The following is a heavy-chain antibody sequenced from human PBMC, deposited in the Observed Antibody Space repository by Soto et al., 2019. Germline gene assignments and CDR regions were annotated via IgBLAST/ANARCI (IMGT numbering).Heavy chain of an antibody. Sequence: QLQLQESGPGLVKPSETLSLTCTVSGGSISSSSYYWAWVRQPPGKGLEWIGSVYYSGTPYYNPSLKSRVTISGDTSKNQFSLKLSSVTAADTAVFYCARLIHCKTTSCYFDYWGQGTLVTVSS. J-gene: IGHJ4*02. D-gene: IGHD2-2*01. CDR2: VYYSGTP. V-gene: IGHV4-39*01. CDR1: GGSISSSSYY. CDR3: ARLIHCKTTSCYFDY.